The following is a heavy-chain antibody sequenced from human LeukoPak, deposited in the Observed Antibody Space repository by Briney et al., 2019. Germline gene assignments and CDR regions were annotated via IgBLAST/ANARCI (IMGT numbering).Heavy chain of an antibody. CDR3: ARDLGRYCSTTSCYGLDY. CDR1: GFSFSSHS. J-gene: IGHJ4*02. Sequence: GGSLRLSCAASGFSFSSHSINWVRQAPGTGLEWVSFISSSSSTIYYADSVKGRFTISRDNAKNSLYLQMNSLGAEDTAVYYCARDLGRYCSTTSCYGLDYWGQGTLVTVSS. D-gene: IGHD2-2*01. CDR2: ISSSSSTI. V-gene: IGHV3-48*01.